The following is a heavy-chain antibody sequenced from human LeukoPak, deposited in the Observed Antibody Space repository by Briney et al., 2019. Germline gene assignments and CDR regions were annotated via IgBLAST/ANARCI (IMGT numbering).Heavy chain of an antibody. CDR1: GYTFTSYG. Sequence: ASVKVSCKASGYTFTSYGISWVRQAPGQGLEWMGWISAYNGNTNYAQKLQGRVTMTTDTSTSTAYMELRSLRSDDTAVYYCARDRYDFWSGYYPVGYWGQGTLVTVSS. J-gene: IGHJ4*02. V-gene: IGHV1-18*01. D-gene: IGHD3-3*01. CDR2: ISAYNGNT. CDR3: ARDRYDFWSGYYPVGY.